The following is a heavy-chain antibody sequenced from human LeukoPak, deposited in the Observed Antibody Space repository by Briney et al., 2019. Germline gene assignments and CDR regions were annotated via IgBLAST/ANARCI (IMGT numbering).Heavy chain of an antibody. D-gene: IGHD5-18*01. CDR1: GFTFSSYD. J-gene: IGHJ6*02. Sequence: GGSLRLSCAASGFTFSSYDMHWVRQATGKGLEWVSAIGTAGDTYYPGSVKGRFTISRENAKNSLYLQKNSLRAEDTAVYYCARAGYSYGYDYYYYGMDVWGQGTTVTVSS. V-gene: IGHV3-13*01. CDR2: IGTAGDT. CDR3: ARAGYSYGYDYYYYGMDV.